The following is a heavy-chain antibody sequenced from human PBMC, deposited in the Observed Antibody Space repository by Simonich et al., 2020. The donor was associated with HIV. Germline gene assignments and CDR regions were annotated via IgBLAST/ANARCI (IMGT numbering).Heavy chain of an antibody. J-gene: IGHJ3*02. CDR2: INHFGST. D-gene: IGHD2-2*01. V-gene: IGHV4-34*01. CDR3: ARGYCSRTSCMGGDTFDI. Sequence: QVQLQQWGAGLLKPSETLSLTCAVYGGSFRGYYWNWIRLSPGKGLEWIGEINHFGSTNYNPSLKGRVTISVDTSKNQFSLKLSSVTAADTAVFYCARGYCSRTSCMGGDTFDIWGQGTVVTVS. CDR1: GGSFRGYY.